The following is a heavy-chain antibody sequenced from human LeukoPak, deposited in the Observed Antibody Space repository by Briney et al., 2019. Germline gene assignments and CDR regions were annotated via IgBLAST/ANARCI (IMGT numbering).Heavy chain of an antibody. CDR2: IYYSGST. CDR1: GGSISSYY. Sequence: SETLSLTCTVSGGSISSYYWSWIRQPPGEGLEWIGYIYYSGSTNYNPSLKSRVTISVDTSKNQFSLKLSSVTAADTAVYYCARHTGWFDPWGQGTLVTVSS. J-gene: IGHJ5*02. D-gene: IGHD4-17*01. V-gene: IGHV4-59*08. CDR3: ARHTGWFDP.